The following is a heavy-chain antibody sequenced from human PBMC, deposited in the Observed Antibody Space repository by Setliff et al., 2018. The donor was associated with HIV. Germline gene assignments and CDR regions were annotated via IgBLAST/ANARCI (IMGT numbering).Heavy chain of an antibody. CDR1: GYTFTRYG. J-gene: IGHJ5*02. CDR3: ARHSGVASPNWFDP. D-gene: IGHD3-10*01. Sequence: ASVKVSCKVSGYTFTRYGITWVRQALGQGLEWVGWMSPYNGDTNYAQSFQGRVTMSIDTSKNQFSLKLTSVTAADTAVYYCARHSGVASPNWFDPWGQGTLVTVSS. CDR2: MSPYNGDT. V-gene: IGHV1-18*01.